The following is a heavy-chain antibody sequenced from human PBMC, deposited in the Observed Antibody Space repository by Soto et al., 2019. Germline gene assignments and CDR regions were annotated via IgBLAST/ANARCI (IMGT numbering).Heavy chain of an antibody. V-gene: IGHV1-69*13. CDR3: ASNTMVRGVRYYYYGMEV. CDR2: IIPIFGTA. Sequence: SVKVSCKASGGTFSSYAISWVRQAPGQGLEWMGGIIPIFGTANYAQKFQGRVTITADESTSKAYMELSSLRSEGTAVYYCASNTMVRGVRYYYYGMEVWGQGTKVTVSS. D-gene: IGHD3-10*01. CDR1: GGTFSSYA. J-gene: IGHJ6*02.